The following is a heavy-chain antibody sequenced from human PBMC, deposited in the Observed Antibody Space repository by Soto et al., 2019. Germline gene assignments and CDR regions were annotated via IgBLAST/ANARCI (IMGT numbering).Heavy chain of an antibody. CDR2: IYHSGST. CDR1: GGSTSSCGYS. D-gene: IGHD3-10*01. Sequence: SETLSLTCVVSGGSTSSCGYSWSWIRQPPGKGLEWIGYIYHSGSTYYNPSLKSRVTISVDTSKNQFSLKLSSVTAADTAVYYCARHGITMVRGVIITAGWFDPWGQGTLVTVSS. V-gene: IGHV4-30-2*03. J-gene: IGHJ5*02. CDR3: ARHGITMVRGVIITAGWFDP.